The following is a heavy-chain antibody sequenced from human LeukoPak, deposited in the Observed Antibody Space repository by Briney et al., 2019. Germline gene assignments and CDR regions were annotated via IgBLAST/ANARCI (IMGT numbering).Heavy chain of an antibody. J-gene: IGHJ5*02. CDR1: GGTFSSYA. CDR3: ARRLERPYNWFDP. Sequence: SVKVSCKASGGTFSSYAISWVRQAPGQGLEWMGGIIPIFGTANYAQKFQGRVTITADESTSTAYVELSSLRSEDTAVYYCARRLERPYNWFDPWGQGTLVTVSS. CDR2: IIPIFGTA. V-gene: IGHV1-69*13. D-gene: IGHD1-1*01.